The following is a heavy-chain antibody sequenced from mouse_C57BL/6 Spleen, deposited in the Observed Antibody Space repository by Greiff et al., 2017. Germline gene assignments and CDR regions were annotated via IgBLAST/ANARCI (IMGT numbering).Heavy chain of an antibody. CDR2: ISSGGDYI. CDR1: GFTFSSYA. J-gene: IGHJ3*01. V-gene: IGHV5-9-1*02. D-gene: IGHD2-4*01. CDR3: TRGIYYDYGGAWFAD. Sequence: DVHLVESGEGLVKPGGSLKLSCAASGFTFSSYAMSWVRQTPEKRLEWVAYISSGGDYIYYADTVKGRFTISRDNARNTLYLQMSSLKSEDTAMYYCTRGIYYDYGGAWFADWGQGTLVTVSA.